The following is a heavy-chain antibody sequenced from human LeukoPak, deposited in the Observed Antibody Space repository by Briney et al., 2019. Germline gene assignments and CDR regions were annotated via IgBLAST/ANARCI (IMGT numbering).Heavy chain of an antibody. D-gene: IGHD3-22*01. CDR2: IDWDDGR. Sequence: SGPALVKPTQTLTLTCTFSGFSLTTRGVRGSGIRRPPGKALEWLARIDWDDGRFYSASLKTRLTISKDTSKNQVVLTMTNMDPVDTATYYCARALITTIPGDYFAYWGHGTPVTVAS. CDR3: ARALITTIPGDYFAY. CDR1: GFSLTTRGVR. J-gene: IGHJ4*01. V-gene: IGHV2-70*04.